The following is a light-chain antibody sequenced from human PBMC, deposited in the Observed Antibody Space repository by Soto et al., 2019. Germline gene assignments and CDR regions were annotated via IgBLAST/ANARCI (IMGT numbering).Light chain of an antibody. Sequence: LTQPASVSGSPGQSITISCTGTSSDVGSYNLVSWYQQHPGKAPKLMIYEGSKRPSGVSNRFSGSKSGNTASLTISGLQAEDEADYYCCSYAGSSTFLYVFGTGTKVTVL. CDR3: CSYAGSSTFLYV. V-gene: IGLV2-23*03. CDR1: SSDVGSYNL. CDR2: EGS. J-gene: IGLJ1*01.